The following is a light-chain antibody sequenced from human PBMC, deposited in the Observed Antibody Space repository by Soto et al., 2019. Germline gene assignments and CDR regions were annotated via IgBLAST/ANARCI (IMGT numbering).Light chain of an antibody. CDR2: GNS. J-gene: IGLJ3*02. V-gene: IGLV1-40*01. CDR1: SSNIGAGYD. Sequence: QSVLTQPPSVSGAPGQRVTISCTGSSSNIGAGYDVHWYQQLPGTAPKLLIYGNSNRPSGVPDRFSGSKSGTSASLAITGLHAEDEADYYGQSYDSSLSGWVFGGGTPLTVL. CDR3: QSYDSSLSGWV.